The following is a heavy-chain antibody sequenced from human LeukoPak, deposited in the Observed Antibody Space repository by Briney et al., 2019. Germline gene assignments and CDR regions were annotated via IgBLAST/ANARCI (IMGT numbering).Heavy chain of an antibody. J-gene: IGHJ2*01. D-gene: IGHD6-13*01. CDR3: ARVYYSNSYDYWYFDL. V-gene: IGHV4-59*01. Sequence: SETLPLTCTVSGGSIRSYYWSWIRQPPGKGLEWIAYIYYSGSTNYNPSLKSRVTISVDTSKNQFSLKLSSVTAADTAVYYCARVYYSNSYDYWYFDLWGRGTLATVFS. CDR2: IYYSGST. CDR1: GGSIRSYY.